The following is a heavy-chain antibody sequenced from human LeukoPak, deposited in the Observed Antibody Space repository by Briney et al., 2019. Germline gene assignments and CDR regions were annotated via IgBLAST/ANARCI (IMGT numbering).Heavy chain of an antibody. CDR1: GYDFTSVG. J-gene: IGHJ4*02. CDR3: ARAGPGSGWYFDY. V-gene: IGHV1-18*01. Sequence: ASVKVSCKASGYDFTSVGITWVRRAPGQGLEWMGWISPYNGNTRYAQKFQGRVAMTPDTSTTTAYLELRGLRFNDTAVYYCARAGPGSGWYFDYWGQGTLVTVSS. CDR2: ISPYNGNT. D-gene: IGHD6-19*01.